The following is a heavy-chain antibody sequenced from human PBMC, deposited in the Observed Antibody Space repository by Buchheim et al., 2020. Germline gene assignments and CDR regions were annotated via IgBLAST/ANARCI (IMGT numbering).Heavy chain of an antibody. CDR2: ISSSSSTI. CDR1: GFTFSSYS. J-gene: IGHJ6*02. D-gene: IGHD6-19*01. Sequence: EVQLVESGGGLVQPGGSLRLSCAASGFTFSSYSMNWVRQAPGKGLEWVSYISSSSSTIYYADSVKGRFTISRDNAKNSLYLQMNSLRAEDTAVYYCATALVAGNYYYYGMDVWGQGTT. V-gene: IGHV3-48*04. CDR3: ATALVAGNYYYYGMDV.